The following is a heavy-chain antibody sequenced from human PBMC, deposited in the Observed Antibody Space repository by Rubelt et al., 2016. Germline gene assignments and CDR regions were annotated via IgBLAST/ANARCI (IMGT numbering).Heavy chain of an antibody. V-gene: IGHV3-21*04. CDR2: IVYSGDSQ. CDR3: ARVTAGAIVVVPAAINGWFAP. CDR1: RFTFTTAG. J-gene: IGHJ5*02. D-gene: IGHD2-2*02. Sequence: AASRFTFTTAGMTWIRQAPGKGLEWVSTIVYSGDSQYYADSVKGRFTISRDNTRNSLFLQMNSLRAEDTAVYYCARVTAGAIVVVPAAINGWFAPWGQGTLVTVPA.